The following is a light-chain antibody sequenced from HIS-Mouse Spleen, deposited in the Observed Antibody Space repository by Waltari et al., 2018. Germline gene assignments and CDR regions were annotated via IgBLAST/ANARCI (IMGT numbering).Light chain of an antibody. V-gene: IGKV3-11*01. CDR2: DAS. CDR1: QSVSSY. CDR3: QQRSNWPYT. J-gene: IGKJ2*01. Sequence: EIVLTQSPATLSLSPGERATLSCRASQSVSSYLAWYQQKPGQAPRLLIHDASNRATGIPARFSGSGSGKDFTLTIRSLEPEDFAVYYCQQRSNWPYTFGQGTKLEIK.